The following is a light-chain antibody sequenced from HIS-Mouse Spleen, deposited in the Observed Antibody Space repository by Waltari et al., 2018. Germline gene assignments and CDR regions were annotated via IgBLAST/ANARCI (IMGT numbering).Light chain of an antibody. CDR3: AAWDDSLSGPV. Sequence: QSVLTQPPSASGTPGQRVTISCSGSSSNIGSNYVYWYQQLPGTAPKLLIYRNNQRPSGVPDRSSGSKSGTSASLAIRGLRSEDEADYYCAAWDDSLSGPVFGGGTKLTVL. V-gene: IGLV1-47*01. CDR2: RNN. J-gene: IGLJ3*02. CDR1: SSNIGSNY.